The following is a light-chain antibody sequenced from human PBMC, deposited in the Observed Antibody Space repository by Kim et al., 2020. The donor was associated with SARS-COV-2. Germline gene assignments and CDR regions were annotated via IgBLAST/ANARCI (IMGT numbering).Light chain of an antibody. J-gene: IGLJ3*02. CDR3: SSYTSSSTYWV. Sequence: QSLTISCTGTSSDVGGYNYVSWYQQHPGKAPKVMIYDVSKRPSGVSDRFSGSKSGNTASLTISGLQAEDEADYYCSSYTSSSTYWVFGGGTQLTVL. CDR1: SSDVGGYNY. V-gene: IGLV2-14*03. CDR2: DVS.